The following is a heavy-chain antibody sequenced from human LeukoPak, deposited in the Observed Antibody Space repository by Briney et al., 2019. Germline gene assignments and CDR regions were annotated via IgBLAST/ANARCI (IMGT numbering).Heavy chain of an antibody. CDR3: ARRYDILTGYSPDAFDI. V-gene: IGHV1-69*13. CDR1: GGTFSSYA. CDR2: IIPIFGTA. D-gene: IGHD3-9*01. J-gene: IGHJ3*02. Sequence: ASVKVSCKASGGTFSSYAISWVRQAPGQELEWMGGIIPIFGTANYAQKFQGRVTITADESTSTAYMELSSLRSEDTVVYYCARRYDILTGYSPDAFDIWGQGTMVTVSS.